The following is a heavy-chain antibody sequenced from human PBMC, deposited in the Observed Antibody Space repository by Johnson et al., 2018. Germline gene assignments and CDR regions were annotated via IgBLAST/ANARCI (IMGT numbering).Heavy chain of an antibody. CDR1: GYSFTSYW. J-gene: IGHJ3*02. CDR2: IYPGESDT. Sequence: EVQLVESGAEVKKPGESLKISCKGSGYSFTSYWIGWVRQMPGKGLEWVGVIYPGESDTRYSPSFQGQVTISADNSISTAYRQWSSLKASDTASYYCAIPTVFGPFDIWGQGTMVTVSS. D-gene: IGHD3/OR15-3a*01. V-gene: IGHV5-51*03. CDR3: AIPTVFGPFDI.